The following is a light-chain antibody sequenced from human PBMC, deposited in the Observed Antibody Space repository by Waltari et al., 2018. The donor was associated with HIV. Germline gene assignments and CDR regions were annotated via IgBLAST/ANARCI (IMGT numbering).Light chain of an antibody. CDR3: SSYTSSSTFYVV. CDR2: DVS. Sequence: QSALTQPASVSGSPGQSITISCTGTSSDVGGYHYVSWYQQHPGKAPKLMIYDVSNRPVGVSNRFSGSKSGNTASLTISGLQAEDEADYYCSSYTSSSTFYVVFGGGTKLTVL. CDR1: SSDVGGYHY. V-gene: IGLV2-14*01. J-gene: IGLJ2*01.